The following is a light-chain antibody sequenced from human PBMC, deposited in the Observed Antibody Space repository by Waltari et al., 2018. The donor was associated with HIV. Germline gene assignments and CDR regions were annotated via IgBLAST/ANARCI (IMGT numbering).Light chain of an antibody. Sequence: QSALTQPASVSGSPGQSITISCTGTRIDVGGYSYVAWYQQPPGKAPKVIIHDGTRRPSRVSFRFSCTKAGDSASLTSSGVQAEDEAVYFCSPYTSNSVFFGGGTRLTVL. CDR2: DGT. CDR3: SPYTSNSVF. CDR1: RIDVGGYSY. J-gene: IGLJ2*01. V-gene: IGLV2-14*03.